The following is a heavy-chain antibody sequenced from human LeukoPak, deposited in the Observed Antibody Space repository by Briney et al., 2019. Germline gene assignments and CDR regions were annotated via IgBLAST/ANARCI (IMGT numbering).Heavy chain of an antibody. CDR2: ISSSSSYI. Sequence: GGSLRLSCAASGFTFSSYSMNWVRQAPGKGLEWVSSISSSSSYIYYADSVKGRFTISRDNAKNSLYLQMNSLRAEDTAVYYCAREGDYYDSSGYRLDAFDIWGQGTMATVSS. J-gene: IGHJ3*02. CDR1: GFTFSSYS. CDR3: AREGDYYDSSGYRLDAFDI. V-gene: IGHV3-21*01. D-gene: IGHD3-22*01.